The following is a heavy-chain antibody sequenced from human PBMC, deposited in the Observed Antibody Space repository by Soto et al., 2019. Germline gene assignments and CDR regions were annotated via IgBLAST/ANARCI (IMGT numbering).Heavy chain of an antibody. CDR3: ARGSWDDVSGHYYMDV. J-gene: IGHJ6*03. D-gene: IGHD1-1*01. CDR2: TYYKSKWYY. V-gene: IGHV6-1*01. Sequence: SQTLSLTCDISGDSVTSNSAGWNWIRQPPSRGLEWLGRTYYKSKWYYTYAASVKSRITVSPDTSKNQFSLQLTSVTPEDTAVYYCARGSWDDVSGHYYMDVWDKGTTVTVSS. CDR1: GDSVTSNSAG.